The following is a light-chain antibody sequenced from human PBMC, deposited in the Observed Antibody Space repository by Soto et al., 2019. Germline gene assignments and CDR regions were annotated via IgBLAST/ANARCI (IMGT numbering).Light chain of an antibody. CDR1: QSISIN. Sequence: EIVLTQSPGTLSVSPGDRATLSCRASQSISINLAWYQHKPGQAPRLLIHGASTRATGVPARISGSGSGTEFTLTISSLQSEDFAVYYCQQFRNWPWTFGQGTKVDI. J-gene: IGKJ1*01. CDR3: QQFRNWPWT. V-gene: IGKV3D-15*01. CDR2: GAS.